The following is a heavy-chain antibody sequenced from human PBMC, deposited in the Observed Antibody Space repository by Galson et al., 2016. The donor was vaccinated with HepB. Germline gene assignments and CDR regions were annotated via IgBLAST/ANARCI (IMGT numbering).Heavy chain of an antibody. V-gene: IGHV3-15*01. CDR2: ITSKIDGGTP. Sequence: SLRLSCAASGFTFNNAWMSWVRKAPGKGLEWIGRITSKIDGGTPDYAAPVKGRFTISRDDSKNTLYLQMNSLKTEDTAIYYCTALVLEYTRSSRIDYWGQGTQVTVSS. D-gene: IGHD6-6*01. CDR1: GFTFNNAW. J-gene: IGHJ4*02. CDR3: TALVLEYTRSSRIDY.